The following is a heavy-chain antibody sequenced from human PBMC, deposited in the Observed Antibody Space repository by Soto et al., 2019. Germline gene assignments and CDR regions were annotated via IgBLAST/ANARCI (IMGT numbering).Heavy chain of an antibody. D-gene: IGHD3-3*01. CDR3: TSDGNYDFWSAASQNWFDP. Sequence: GGSLRLSCAASGFTFSSYWMSWVRQAPGKGLEWVANIKQDGSEKYYVDSVKGRFTISRDNAKNSLYLQMNSLRAEDTAVYYCTSDGNYDFWSAASQNWFDPWGQGTLVTVSS. CDR2: IKQDGSEK. CDR1: GFTFSSYW. J-gene: IGHJ5*02. V-gene: IGHV3-7*01.